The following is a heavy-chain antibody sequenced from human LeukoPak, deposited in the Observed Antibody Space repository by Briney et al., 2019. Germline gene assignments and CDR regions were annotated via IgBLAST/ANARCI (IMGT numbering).Heavy chain of an antibody. CDR2: IYTSGST. J-gene: IGHJ3*02. CDR1: GGSISSGSYY. CDR3: ARDSSIEAFDI. V-gene: IGHV4-61*02. D-gene: IGHD5-24*01. Sequence: PSETLSLTCTVSGGSISSGSYYWSWIRQPAGKGLEWIGRIYTSGSTNYNPSLKSRVTISVDTSKNQFSLKLSSVTAADTAVYYCARDSSIEAFDIWGQGTMVTVSS.